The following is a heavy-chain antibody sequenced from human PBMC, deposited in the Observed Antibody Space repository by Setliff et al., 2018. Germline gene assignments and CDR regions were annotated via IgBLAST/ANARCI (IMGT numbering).Heavy chain of an antibody. CDR1: GFTFSSYA. CDR2: INSGGSLI. V-gene: IGHV3-48*03. J-gene: IGHJ5*02. CDR3: ARDLIRGAPNWFDP. Sequence: PGGSLRLSCVVSGFTFSSYAMHWVRQAPGKGLEWVSYINSGGSLIYYADSVKGRFTISRDNAKSSLYLQMNSLRAEDTAVYYCARDLIRGAPNWFDPWGQGTLVTVSS. D-gene: IGHD3-10*01.